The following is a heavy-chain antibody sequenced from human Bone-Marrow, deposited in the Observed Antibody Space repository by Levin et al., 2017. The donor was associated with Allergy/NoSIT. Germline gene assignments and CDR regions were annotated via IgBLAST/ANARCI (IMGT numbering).Heavy chain of an antibody. CDR1: EFTFSTYW. V-gene: IGHV3-74*01. Sequence: PGGSLRLSCAASEFTFSTYWMHWVRQVPGKGLAWVSRINNDGSSTSYADSVKGRFTISRDNAKNTLYLQMNSLRVDDTAVYYCARGPVPTIYYFDSWGQGTLVTVSS. CDR3: ARGPVPTIYYFDS. D-gene: IGHD2-2*01. CDR2: INNDGSST. J-gene: IGHJ4*02.